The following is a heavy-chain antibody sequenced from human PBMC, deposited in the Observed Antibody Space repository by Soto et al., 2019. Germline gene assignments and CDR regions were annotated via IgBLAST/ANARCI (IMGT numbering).Heavy chain of an antibody. V-gene: IGHV1-8*01. CDR1: GYTFTTYD. Sequence: QVQLVQSGAEVKKPGASVKVSCKASGYTFTTYDINWVRQAPGQGLEWMGWMNPYTGKAGCAQKFQGRVTMTRDNSISTAYMELSGLRSEDTAVYYCARRKERSGPNYFDYWGQGTLVTVSS. D-gene: IGHD6-25*01. CDR2: MNPYTGKA. J-gene: IGHJ4*02. CDR3: ARRKERSGPNYFDY.